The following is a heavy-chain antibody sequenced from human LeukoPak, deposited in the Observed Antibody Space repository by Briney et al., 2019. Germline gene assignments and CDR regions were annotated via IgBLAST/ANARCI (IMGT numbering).Heavy chain of an antibody. CDR1: GLNFDDSA. Sequence: AGSLRLSCVASGLNFDDSAMHWVRQAPGKGLEWVSLISADGGSTFSADSVKGRFSISRDNSKNSLYLQMNSLRSEDTAMYYCAKESGKFDYWGQGTLVAVPS. CDR2: ISADGGST. J-gene: IGHJ4*02. V-gene: IGHV3-43*02. CDR3: AKESGKFDY.